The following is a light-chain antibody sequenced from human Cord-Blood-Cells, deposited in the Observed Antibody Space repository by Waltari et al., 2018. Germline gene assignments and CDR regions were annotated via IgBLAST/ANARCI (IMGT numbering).Light chain of an antibody. CDR2: WAS. CDR1: QSVLSSSNNKNY. V-gene: IGKV4-1*01. Sequence: DIVMTKSPASLPVSLGERATMNCKSSQSVLSSSNNKNYLAWYQQKPGQPPKLIIYWASTRESGFPDRFSGSGSGTDFTLTIISLQAEDVAVYYCQQYYSTPWTFGQGTKVEIK. J-gene: IGKJ1*01. CDR3: QQYYSTPWT.